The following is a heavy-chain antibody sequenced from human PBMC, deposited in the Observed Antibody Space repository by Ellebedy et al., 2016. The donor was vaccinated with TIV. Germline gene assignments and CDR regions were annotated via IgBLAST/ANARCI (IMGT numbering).Heavy chain of an antibody. CDR1: GYTFTGYY. J-gene: IGHJ6*02. Sequence: ASVKVSCKASGYTFTGYYMHWVRQAPGQGLEWMGWINPNSGGTNYAQKFQGRVTMTRDTSISTAYMELSRLRSDDTAVYYCARDGVISNYGSGSGPYYYYYGMDVWGQGTTVTVSS. CDR2: INPNSGGT. CDR3: ARDGVISNYGSGSGPYYYYYGMDV. V-gene: IGHV1-2*02. D-gene: IGHD3-10*01.